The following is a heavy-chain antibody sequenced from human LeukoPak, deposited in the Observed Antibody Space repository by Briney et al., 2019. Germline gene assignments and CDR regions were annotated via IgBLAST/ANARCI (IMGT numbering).Heavy chain of an antibody. CDR1: GYTFTSYG. V-gene: IGHV1-18*01. CDR2: ISAYNGNT. Sequence: ASVKVSCKASGYTFTSYGISWVRQAPGQGLEWMGWISAYNGNTNYAQKLQGRVTMTTDTSTSTAYMELRSLRSDDTAVYYCARDRDFWSGYYSVGYYGMDVWGQGTTVTVSS. D-gene: IGHD3-3*01. CDR3: ARDRDFWSGYYSVGYYGMDV. J-gene: IGHJ6*02.